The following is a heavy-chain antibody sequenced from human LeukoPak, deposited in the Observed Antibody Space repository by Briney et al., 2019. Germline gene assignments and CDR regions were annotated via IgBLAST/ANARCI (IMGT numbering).Heavy chain of an antibody. CDR2: MSRDGSKT. D-gene: IGHD6-19*01. CDR3: AKGIYSSGWSYFDY. Sequence: GRSLRLSCAASEFTFRRNSIHWVRQAPGKGLEWLGVMSRDGSKTYYADSVKGRFTISRDNSKNTLYLQMNSLRAEDTAVYYCAKGIYSSGWSYFDYWGHGTLVTVSS. J-gene: IGHJ4*01. CDR1: EFTFRRNS. V-gene: IGHV3-30*04.